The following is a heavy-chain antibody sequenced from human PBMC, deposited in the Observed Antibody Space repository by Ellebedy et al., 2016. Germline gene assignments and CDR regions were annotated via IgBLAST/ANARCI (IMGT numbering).Heavy chain of an antibody. CDR1: RYTFTSYR. Sequence: ASVKVSXKASRYTFTSYRIAWVRQAPGQGLEWMGWINPNSGGTNYAQKFQGRVTMTRDTSISTAYMELSRLRSDDTAVYYCARDYDPTNYYYMDVWGKGTTVTVSS. J-gene: IGHJ6*03. CDR2: INPNSGGT. CDR3: ARDYDPTNYYYMDV. V-gene: IGHV1-2*02. D-gene: IGHD3-16*01.